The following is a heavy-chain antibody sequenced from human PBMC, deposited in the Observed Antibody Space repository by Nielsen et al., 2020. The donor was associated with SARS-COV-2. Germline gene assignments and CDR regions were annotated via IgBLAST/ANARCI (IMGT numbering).Heavy chain of an antibody. J-gene: IGHJ4*02. Sequence: SVKVSCKASGGTFSRYAISWVRQAPGQGLEWMGGIIPIFGTANYTQKFQGRVTITADESTSTAYMELSSLRSEDTAVYYCARGGTGDYFDYWGQGTLVTVSS. D-gene: IGHD7-27*01. CDR3: ARGGTGDYFDY. V-gene: IGHV1-69*13. CDR2: IIPIFGTA. CDR1: GGTFSRYA.